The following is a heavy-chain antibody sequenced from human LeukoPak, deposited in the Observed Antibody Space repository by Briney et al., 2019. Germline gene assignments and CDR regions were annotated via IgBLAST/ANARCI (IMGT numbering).Heavy chain of an antibody. J-gene: IGHJ5*02. D-gene: IGHD2-2*01. Sequence: SETLSLTCTVSGGSISSYYWSWIRQPAGKGLEWIGRIYTSGSTYYNPSLKSRVTISVDRSKNQFSLKLSSVTAADTAVYYCARSYCSSTSCYSNWFDPWGQGTLVTVSS. CDR2: IYTSGST. CDR3: ARSYCSSTSCYSNWFDP. CDR1: GGSISSYY. V-gene: IGHV4-4*07.